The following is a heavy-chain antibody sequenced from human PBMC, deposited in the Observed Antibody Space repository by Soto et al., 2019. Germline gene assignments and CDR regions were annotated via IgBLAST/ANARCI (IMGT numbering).Heavy chain of an antibody. CDR3: AGTMVRGVLYYYALDV. CDR1: GGTFSSYA. CDR2: IIPIFGTA. D-gene: IGHD3-10*01. V-gene: IGHV1-69*13. Sequence: SVKVSCKASGGTFSSYAISWVRQAPGQGLEWMGGIIPIFGTANYAQKFQGRVTITADESTSTAYMELSSLRSEDTAVYYCAGTMVRGVLYYYALDVWGQGTTVTVSS. J-gene: IGHJ6*02.